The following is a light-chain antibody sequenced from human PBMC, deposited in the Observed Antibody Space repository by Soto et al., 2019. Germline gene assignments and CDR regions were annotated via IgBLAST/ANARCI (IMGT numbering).Light chain of an antibody. CDR3: QQYNDWPLT. CDR1: QSVSSN. V-gene: IGKV3-15*01. Sequence: EIVMTQSPVTLSVSPGERATLSCRASQSVSSNLAWYQQKPGQAPSLLIYGAFTRATGIPARFSGTGSGTEFTLTISSLQSEDFALYYCQQYNDWPLTFXQGTRWISN. CDR2: GAF. J-gene: IGKJ1*01.